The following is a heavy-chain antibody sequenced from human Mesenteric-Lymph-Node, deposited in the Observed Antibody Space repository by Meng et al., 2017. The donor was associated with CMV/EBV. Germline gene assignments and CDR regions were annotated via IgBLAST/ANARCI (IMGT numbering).Heavy chain of an antibody. CDR2: LYSSGST. CDR1: GGSFSGYY. V-gene: IGHV4-59*01. Sequence: SETLSLTCAVYGGSFSGYYWSWIRQPPGKGLEWIGYLYSSGSTNSNPSLKSRVTISVDTSKNQFSLTLRSVTAADTAVYYCARDGGCNSADCYYYAMDVWGQGTTVTVSS. J-gene: IGHJ6*02. CDR3: ARDGGCNSADCYYYAMDV. D-gene: IGHD2-21*01.